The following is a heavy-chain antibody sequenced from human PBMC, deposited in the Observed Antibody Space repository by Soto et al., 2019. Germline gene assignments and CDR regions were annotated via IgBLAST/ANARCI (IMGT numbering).Heavy chain of an antibody. Sequence: SETLSLTCAVSGYSITSGYYWGWIRQPPGKGLEWIGSIYHSGSTYYNPSLKSRVTISVDLSKNQFSLRLSSVTTADTALYYCARTTAVPNTLRSRYFFDYWGQGTLVTVSS. CDR2: IYHSGST. CDR3: ARTTAVPNTLRSRYFFDY. CDR1: GYSITSGYY. D-gene: IGHD4-17*01. J-gene: IGHJ4*02. V-gene: IGHV4-38-2*01.